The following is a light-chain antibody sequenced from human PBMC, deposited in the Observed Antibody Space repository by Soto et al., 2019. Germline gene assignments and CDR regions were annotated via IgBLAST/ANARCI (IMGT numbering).Light chain of an antibody. CDR2: GAS. J-gene: IGKJ4*01. Sequence: EIVLTQSPGTLSLSPGERATLSYRAIQSVDSNYLAWYQQTPGQAPRLLIYGASSRATGIPDRFSGSGSGTDFTLTVSRLEPEDFAVYYCQQYGSSPLTFGGGTKVDIK. CDR3: QQYGSSPLT. CDR1: QSVDSNY. V-gene: IGKV3-20*01.